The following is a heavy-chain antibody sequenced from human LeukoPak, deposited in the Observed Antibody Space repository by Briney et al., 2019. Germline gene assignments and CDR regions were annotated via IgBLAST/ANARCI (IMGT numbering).Heavy chain of an antibody. V-gene: IGHV3-23*01. Sequence: GRSLRLSCAASGFIISNYGMSWIRQAPGKGLEWVSGFSDSGGRAYYADSVKGRFTISRDNSDNTLYLEMNSLRAEDTAVFYCAKRAAVGHFDYWGQGTLVTVSS. D-gene: IGHD6-13*01. CDR1: GFIISNYG. CDR2: FSDSGGRA. J-gene: IGHJ4*02. CDR3: AKRAAVGHFDY.